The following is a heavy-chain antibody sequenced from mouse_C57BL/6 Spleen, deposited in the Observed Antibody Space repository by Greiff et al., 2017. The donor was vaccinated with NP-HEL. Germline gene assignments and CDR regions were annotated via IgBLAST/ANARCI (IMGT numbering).Heavy chain of an antibody. J-gene: IGHJ2*01. D-gene: IGHD2-2*01. V-gene: IGHV1-52*01. Sequence: VQLQQPGAELVRPGSSVKLSCKASGYTFTSYWMHWVKQRPIQGLEWIGNIDPSDSETHYNQKFKDKATLTVDKSSSTAYMQLSSLTSEDSAVYYCARGIYYGSYYFDYWGQGTTLTVSS. CDR3: ARGIYYGSYYFDY. CDR1: GYTFTSYW. CDR2: IDPSDSET.